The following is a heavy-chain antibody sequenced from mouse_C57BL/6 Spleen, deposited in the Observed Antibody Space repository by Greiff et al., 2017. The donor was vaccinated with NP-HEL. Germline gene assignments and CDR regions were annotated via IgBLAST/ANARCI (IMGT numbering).Heavy chain of an antibody. CDR2: IYPRSGNT. V-gene: IGHV1-81*01. CDR3: ARYYGSRGWFAY. CDR1: GYTFTSYG. D-gene: IGHD1-1*01. Sequence: QVQLQQSGAELARPGASVKLSCKASGYTFTSYGISWVKQRTGQGLEWIGEIYPRSGNTYYNEKFKGKATLTADKSSSTAYMELRSLTSEDSAVYFCARYYGSRGWFAYWGRGTLVTVSA. J-gene: IGHJ3*01.